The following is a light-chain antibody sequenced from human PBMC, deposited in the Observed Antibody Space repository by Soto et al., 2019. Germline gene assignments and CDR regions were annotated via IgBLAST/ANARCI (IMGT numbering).Light chain of an antibody. Sequence: IVLSQSPGAVSLSPGARATLSCRASRSVTTFLAWYQQRPGQAPRLLISEASHRAAGIPARFSGSGSGTDFALTISSLEPEDFALYYCQQRSNYITFGQRTRLVIK. CDR1: RSVTTF. J-gene: IGKJ5*01. CDR3: QQRSNYIT. V-gene: IGKV3-11*01. CDR2: EAS.